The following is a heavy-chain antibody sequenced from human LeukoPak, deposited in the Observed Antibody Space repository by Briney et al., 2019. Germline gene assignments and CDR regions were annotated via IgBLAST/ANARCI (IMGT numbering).Heavy chain of an antibody. V-gene: IGHV3-30*02. D-gene: IGHD3-3*01. CDR3: AKDSDYDFWSGYSPNWFDP. CDR1: GFTFSSYG. CDR2: IRYDGSSK. Sequence: GGSLRLSCAASGFTFSSYGMHWVRQAPGKGLEWVAFIRYDGSSKYYADSVKGRFTISRDNSKNTLYLQMNSLRAEDTAVYYCAKDSDYDFWSGYSPNWFDPWGQGTLVTVSS. J-gene: IGHJ5*02.